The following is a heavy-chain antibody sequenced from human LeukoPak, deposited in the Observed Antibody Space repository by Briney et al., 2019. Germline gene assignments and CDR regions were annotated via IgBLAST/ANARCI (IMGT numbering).Heavy chain of an antibody. J-gene: IGHJ6*02. Sequence: SETLSLTCTVSGGSISSYYWSWIRQPPGKGLEWIGYIYYSGSTNYNPSLKSRVTISVDSSKNQFSLKLSSVPAADTAVYYCARDTAVRGNDYYYYGMDVWGQGTTVTVSS. CDR1: GGSISSYY. CDR2: IYYSGST. V-gene: IGHV4-59*01. CDR3: ARDTAVRGNDYYYYGMDV. D-gene: IGHD3-10*01.